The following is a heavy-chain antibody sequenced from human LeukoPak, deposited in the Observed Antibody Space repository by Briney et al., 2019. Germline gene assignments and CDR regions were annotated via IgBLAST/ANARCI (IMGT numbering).Heavy chain of an antibody. CDR1: GFTFSNAW. D-gene: IGHD5-18*01. J-gene: IGHJ4*02. Sequence: LGGSLRLSCAASGFTFSNAWMSWVRQAPGKGLEWVGRIKSKTDGGTTDYAAPVKGRFTISRDDSKNTLYLQMNSLKTEDTAVYYCTTDTAMVTARGYDYWGQGTLVTVSS. V-gene: IGHV3-15*01. CDR2: IKSKTDGGTT. CDR3: TTDTAMVTARGYDY.